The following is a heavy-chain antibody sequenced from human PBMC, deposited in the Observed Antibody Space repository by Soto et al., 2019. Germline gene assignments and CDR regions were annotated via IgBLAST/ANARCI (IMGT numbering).Heavy chain of an antibody. J-gene: IGHJ4*02. Sequence: QLVQSGSEVKKPGSSVKVSCQASGGTFSGSVVTWVRQAPGQGLEWMGEFVPLFGTTNYAQRCSGRITITAEESTSTAYMELRTLRSDDTAVYYCATHGLGVSSPPYFDNGGQGTLVTVSS. CDR3: ATHGLGVSSPPYFDN. D-gene: IGHD3-16*01. CDR1: GGTFSGSV. CDR2: FVPLFGTT. V-gene: IGHV1-69*01.